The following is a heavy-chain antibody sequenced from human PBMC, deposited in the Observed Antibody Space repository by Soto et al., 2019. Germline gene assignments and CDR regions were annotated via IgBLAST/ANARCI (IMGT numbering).Heavy chain of an antibody. Sequence: SETLSLTCSVSGGSITNSNWWTWVRLPPAKGLEWIGDIYHAGSTKYNPSLERRVTISVDTSKNQLALTLTSVTAADTAVYFCARGPPIVGNTTPLDSWGRGTLVTVSS. CDR1: GGSITNSNW. D-gene: IGHD1-26*01. V-gene: IGHV4-4*02. CDR2: IYHAGST. CDR3: ARGPPIVGNTTPLDS. J-gene: IGHJ4*02.